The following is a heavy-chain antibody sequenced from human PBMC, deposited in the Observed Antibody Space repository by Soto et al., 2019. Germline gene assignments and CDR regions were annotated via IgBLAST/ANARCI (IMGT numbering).Heavy chain of an antibody. Sequence: SVKVSCKASGGTFSSYTISWVRQAPGQGLEWMGRIIPILGIANYAQKFQGRVTITADKSTSTAYMELSSLRSEDTAVYYCARDIAAAGTYYYYYMDVWGKGTTVTVSS. CDR3: ARDIAAAGTYYYYYMDV. CDR2: IIPILGIA. CDR1: GGTFSSYT. J-gene: IGHJ6*03. V-gene: IGHV1-69*04. D-gene: IGHD6-13*01.